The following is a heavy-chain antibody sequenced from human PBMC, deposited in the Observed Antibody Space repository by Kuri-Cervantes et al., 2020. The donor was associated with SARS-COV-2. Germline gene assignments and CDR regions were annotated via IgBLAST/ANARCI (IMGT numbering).Heavy chain of an antibody. CDR1: GGSISSTSYY. V-gene: IGHV4-39*01. J-gene: IGHJ3*01. CDR3: ARPLAGGIGSSDAFDF. Sequence: SETLSLTCTVSGGSISSTSYYWGWTRQPPGKGLEWIGTIHHSGTTYYNPSLESRVTISVDTSQNLFSLELTSVSAADTAVYYCARPLAGGIGSSDAFDFWGQGTLVTVSS. D-gene: IGHD3-10*01. CDR2: IHHSGTT.